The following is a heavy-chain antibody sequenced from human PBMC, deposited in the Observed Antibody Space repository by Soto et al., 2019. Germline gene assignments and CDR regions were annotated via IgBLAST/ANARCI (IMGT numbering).Heavy chain of an antibody. CDR2: INPNSGGT. V-gene: IGHV1-2*04. J-gene: IGHJ3*02. CDR1: GYTFTGYY. D-gene: IGHD3-10*01. Sequence: QVQLVQSGAEVKKPGASVKVSCKASGYTFTGYYMHWMRQAPGQGLEWMGWINPNSGGTNYAQKFQGWVTMTRDTSISTAYMELSRLRSDDTAVYYCARGITMVRGVLLDAFDIWGQGTMVTVSS. CDR3: ARGITMVRGVLLDAFDI.